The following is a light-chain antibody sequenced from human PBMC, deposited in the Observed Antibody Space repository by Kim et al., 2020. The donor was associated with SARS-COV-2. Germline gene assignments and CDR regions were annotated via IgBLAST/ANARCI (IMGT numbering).Light chain of an antibody. V-gene: IGLV3-19*01. Sequence: APGQTVSIISQGDSIRDHYPSWYQQKPGQAPVVVNYGNNNRPPGIPDRFSSSRTGNTASLTITGAQAEDEADYYCCSRDTSGNHWVFGGGTKVTVL. CDR3: CSRDTSGNHWV. CDR1: SIRDHY. J-gene: IGLJ3*02. CDR2: GNN.